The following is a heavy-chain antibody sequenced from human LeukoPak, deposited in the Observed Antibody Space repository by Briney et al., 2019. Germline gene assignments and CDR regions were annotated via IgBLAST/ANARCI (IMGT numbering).Heavy chain of an antibody. CDR2: ISSSSSTI. CDR3: ARACDILTGGDFDY. Sequence: PGGSLRLSCAASGFTFSSYSMNWVRQAPGKGLEWVSYISSSSSTIYYADSVKGRFTISRDNAKNSLYLQMNSLRAEGTAVYYCARACDILTGGDFDYWGQGTLVTVSS. CDR1: GFTFSSYS. V-gene: IGHV3-48*01. J-gene: IGHJ4*02. D-gene: IGHD3-9*01.